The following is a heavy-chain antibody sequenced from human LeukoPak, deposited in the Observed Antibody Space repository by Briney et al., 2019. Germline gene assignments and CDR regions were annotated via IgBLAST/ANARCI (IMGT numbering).Heavy chain of an antibody. CDR2: INPYNGNR. J-gene: IGHJ4*02. V-gene: IGHV1-18*01. CDR1: GYRFITIG. CDR3: ARFQASEFRGFDH. Sequence: ASVNVSCKTSGYRFITIGINWVRQAPGQGLEWMGWINPYNGNRYYAKKFQDRFNMTTDTSTSTVYLELQTLTSDDTAIYYCARFQASEFRGFDHWGQGTLITVSS. D-gene: IGHD3-10*01.